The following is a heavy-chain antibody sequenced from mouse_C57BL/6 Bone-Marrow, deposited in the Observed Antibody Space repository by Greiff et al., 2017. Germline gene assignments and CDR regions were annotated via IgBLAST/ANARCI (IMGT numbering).Heavy chain of an antibody. CDR2: IRNKANKHAS. Sequence: EVKLVESGGGLVQPGGSMKLSCAASGFTFSDAWMDWVRQSPEKGLEWVAEIRNKANKHASYYAESGKGRFTISRDDSNRGVYLQMDNLKAEGTSIYDCTRHSITTKGYYFDYWGQGTTLTVSS. V-gene: IGHV6-6*01. D-gene: IGHD1-1*01. J-gene: IGHJ2*01. CDR3: TRHSITTKGYYFDY. CDR1: GFTFSDAW.